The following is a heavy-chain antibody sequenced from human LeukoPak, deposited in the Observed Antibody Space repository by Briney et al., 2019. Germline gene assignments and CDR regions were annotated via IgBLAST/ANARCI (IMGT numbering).Heavy chain of an antibody. D-gene: IGHD3-10*01. J-gene: IGHJ6*02. CDR2: INQVGSEK. V-gene: IGHV3-7*01. CDR1: GFTFSSHW. Sequence: GGSLRLSCAASGFTFSSHWMSWVRQAPGKGREWVANINQVGSEKYYVDSVKGRFTISRDNAKNSLSLQMNSLRAEDTAVYYCARITLVHGLDVWGQGTTVTVSS. CDR3: ARITLVHGLDV.